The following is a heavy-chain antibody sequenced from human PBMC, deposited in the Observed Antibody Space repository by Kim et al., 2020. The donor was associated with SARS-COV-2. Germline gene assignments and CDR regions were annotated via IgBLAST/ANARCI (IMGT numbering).Heavy chain of an antibody. D-gene: IGHD6-13*01. CDR3: ARHAVCSTTGCYQGIAAARDAFDI. CDR1: GGSISSSSYS. Sequence: SETLSLTCTFSGGSISSSSYSWGWIRQPPGKGLEWIGSINYSGRAYYNPSLKSRVTTSVDTSKNQFSLKLSSVSAADTAVFYCARHAVCSTTGCYQGIAAARDAFDIWGQGTMVTVSS. CDR2: INYSGRA. V-gene: IGHV4-39*01. J-gene: IGHJ3*02.